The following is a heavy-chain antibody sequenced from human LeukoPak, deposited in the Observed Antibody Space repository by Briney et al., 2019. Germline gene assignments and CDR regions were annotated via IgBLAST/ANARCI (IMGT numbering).Heavy chain of an antibody. V-gene: IGHV3-33*01. CDR2: IWYDGSNK. J-gene: IGHJ4*02. Sequence: GRSLILSCAASGFTFSSYGMHWVRQAPGKGLEWVAIIWYDGSNKYYADSVKGRFTISRDNSKNTLYLQVNSLRAEDTAVYYCARDGSFWRGYPYYFDYWGQGTLVTVSS. CDR1: GFTFSSYG. CDR3: ARDGSFWRGYPYYFDY. D-gene: IGHD3-3*01.